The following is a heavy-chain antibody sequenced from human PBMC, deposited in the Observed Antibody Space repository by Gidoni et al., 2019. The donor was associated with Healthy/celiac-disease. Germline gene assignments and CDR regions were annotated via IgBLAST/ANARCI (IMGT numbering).Heavy chain of an antibody. D-gene: IGHD3-22*01. CDR1: GGTFSSYA. J-gene: IGHJ4*02. V-gene: IGHV1-69*04. CDR2: IIPILGIA. Sequence: QVQLVQSGAEVKNPGSSVKVSCKASGGTFSSYAISWVRQATGQGLEWMGRIIPILGIANYAQKFQGRVTITADKSTSTAYMELSSLRSEDTAVYYCARGGHYYDSSGYYSPFDYWGQGTLVTVSS. CDR3: ARGGHYYDSSGYYSPFDY.